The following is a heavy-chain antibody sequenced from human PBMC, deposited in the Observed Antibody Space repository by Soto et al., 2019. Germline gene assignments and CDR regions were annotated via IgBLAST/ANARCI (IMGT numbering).Heavy chain of an antibody. Sequence: QVTLKESGPVLVKPTETLTLTCTVSGFSLSNARMGVSWIRQPPGKALEWLAHIFSNDEKSYSTSLKSRLTISKDTSKSQVVLTMTNMDPVDTATYCCARIWVDTMVRGVITNFDYWGQGTLVTVSS. J-gene: IGHJ4*02. CDR1: GFSLSNARMG. CDR3: ARIWVDTMVRGVITNFDY. D-gene: IGHD3-10*01. CDR2: IFSNDEK. V-gene: IGHV2-26*01.